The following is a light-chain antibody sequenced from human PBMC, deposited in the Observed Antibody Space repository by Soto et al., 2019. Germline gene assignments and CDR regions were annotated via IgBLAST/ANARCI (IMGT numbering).Light chain of an antibody. CDR2: DAS. Sequence: EIVMTQSPATLSVSPGEGATLSCKASQNVYNNLAWYQQRPGQPPRLLIYDASTRATGNSARFSGSGYGTEFTLTISSLQSEDFAVYFCQQCRNWPLTFGGGTKVEIK. V-gene: IGKV3-15*01. J-gene: IGKJ4*01. CDR1: QNVYNN. CDR3: QQCRNWPLT.